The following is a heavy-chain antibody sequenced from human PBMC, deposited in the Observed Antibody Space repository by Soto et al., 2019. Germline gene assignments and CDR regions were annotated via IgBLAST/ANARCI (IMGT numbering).Heavy chain of an antibody. CDR3: ARDGITIFGVVIRPFDP. CDR2: IIPILGIA. Sequence: GASVKVSCKASGGTFSSYTISWVRQAPGQGLEWMGRIIPILGIANYAQKFQGRVTITADKSTSTAYMELSSLRSEDTAVYYCARDGITIFGVVIRPFDPWGQGTLVTVSS. V-gene: IGHV1-69*04. CDR1: GGTFSSYT. J-gene: IGHJ5*02. D-gene: IGHD3-3*01.